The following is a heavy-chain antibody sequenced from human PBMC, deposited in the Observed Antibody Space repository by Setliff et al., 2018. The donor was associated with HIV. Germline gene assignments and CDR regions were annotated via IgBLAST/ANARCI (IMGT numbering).Heavy chain of an antibody. J-gene: IGHJ6*03. D-gene: IGHD6-19*01. CDR1: GGTLSSYA. Sequence: SVKVSCKASGGTLSSYAVSWVRQAPGQGLEWMGGIIPILDVTTSAQKFQGRVTITRDTSASTAYMELNSLRSEDTALYYCARDGGPGSAWGDYSYYYTMDVWGKGTTVTVSS. CDR2: IIPILDVT. CDR3: ARDGGPGSAWGDYSYYYTMDV. V-gene: IGHV1-69*10.